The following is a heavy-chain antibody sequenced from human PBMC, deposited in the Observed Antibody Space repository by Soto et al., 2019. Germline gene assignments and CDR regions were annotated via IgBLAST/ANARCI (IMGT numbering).Heavy chain of an antibody. D-gene: IGHD3-10*01. CDR1: GFTFSNYL. CDR2: INGDGSST. Sequence: EVQLVESGGDLVQPGGSLRLSCAASGFTFSNYLMHWVRQAPGKGLVWVSRINGDGSSTSYANSVKGRFTISRDNAKNTVYQQRNSLRDEDTAVYYCARHYASGTYSVDYWGQRTLVTVSS. J-gene: IGHJ4*02. CDR3: ARHYASGTYSVDY. V-gene: IGHV3-74*01.